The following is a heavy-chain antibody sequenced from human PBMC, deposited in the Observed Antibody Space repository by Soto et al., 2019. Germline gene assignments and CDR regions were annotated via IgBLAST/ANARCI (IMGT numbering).Heavy chain of an antibody. CDR2: INPNSGGT. CDR1: GYTFTGYY. CDR3: ARDRYCYDSSGYPDREYYFDY. D-gene: IGHD3-22*01. Sequence: QVQLVQSGAEVKKPGASVKVSCKASGYTFTGYYMHWVRQAPGQGLEWMGWINPNSGGTNYAQKFQGRVTMTRDTSISTAYMELSRLRSDDTAVYYCARDRYCYDSSGYPDREYYFDYWGQGTLVTVSS. V-gene: IGHV1-2*02. J-gene: IGHJ4*02.